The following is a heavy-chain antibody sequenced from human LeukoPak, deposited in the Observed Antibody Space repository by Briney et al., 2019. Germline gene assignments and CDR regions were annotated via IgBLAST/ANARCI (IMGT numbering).Heavy chain of an antibody. D-gene: IGHD2-15*01. V-gene: IGHV3-30*18. CDR1: GFTFSGFG. Sequence: GGSLRLSCAASGFTFSGFGMHWVRQAPGKGLEWVAVISYDGSNKYYADSVKGRFTISRDNSKNTLYLQMNSLRAEDTAVYYCAKEYCSGGSCYYYGMDVWGQGTTVTVSS. CDR2: ISYDGSNK. J-gene: IGHJ6*02. CDR3: AKEYCSGGSCYYYGMDV.